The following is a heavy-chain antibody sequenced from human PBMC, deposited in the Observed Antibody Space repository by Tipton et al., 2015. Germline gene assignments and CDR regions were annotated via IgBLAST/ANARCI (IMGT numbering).Heavy chain of an antibody. CDR2: VSGGGAIT. CDR3: ARGRSTGWHLWDYYYYGMDV. J-gene: IGHJ6*02. CDR1: GFTFRSYA. V-gene: IGHV3-23*01. Sequence: SLRLSCAASGFTFRSYAMGWVRQAPGKGLEWVSEVSGGGAITYYADSVRGRFTISRDNSNSTLYLQMNRLRAEDTAVYYCARGRSTGWHLWDYYYYGMDVWGQGTTVTVSS. D-gene: IGHD6-19*01.